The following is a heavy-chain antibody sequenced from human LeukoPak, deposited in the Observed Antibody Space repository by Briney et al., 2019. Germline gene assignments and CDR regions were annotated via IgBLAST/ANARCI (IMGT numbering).Heavy chain of an antibody. J-gene: IGHJ6*02. V-gene: IGHV4-59*08. CDR2: IYYRGSP. CDR3: ARSDCSTTSCVAYYGMDV. D-gene: IGHD2-2*01. Sequence: PSDPLSLPCTLSGGPISNYYWNWLRQPPGKGLEWIGYIYYRGSPNYNPSLKSRVTIAVDTSKNQFSLKLSSMTAADTAVYYCARSDCSTTSCVAYYGMDVWGQGTTVTVSS. CDR1: GGPISNYY.